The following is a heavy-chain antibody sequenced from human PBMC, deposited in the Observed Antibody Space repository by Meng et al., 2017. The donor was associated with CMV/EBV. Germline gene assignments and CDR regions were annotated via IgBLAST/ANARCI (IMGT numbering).Heavy chain of an antibody. CDR2: IYYSGSA. V-gene: IGHV4-39*07. CDR1: GGSISSSSYY. Sequence: SETLSLTCTVSGGSISSSSYYWGWIRQPPGKGLEWIGSIYYSGSAFYNPSLKSRVTISLDMSKNHVSLKLGSVTAADTAVYYGARVSQQDYSTGLVWFDPWGQGTLVTVSS. D-gene: IGHD2-2*01. CDR3: ARVSQQDYSTGLVWFDP. J-gene: IGHJ5*02.